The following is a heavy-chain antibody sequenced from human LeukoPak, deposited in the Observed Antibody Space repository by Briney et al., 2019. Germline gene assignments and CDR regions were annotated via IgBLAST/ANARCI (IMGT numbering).Heavy chain of an antibody. J-gene: IGHJ4*02. Sequence: TGGSLRLSCAASGFTFSGYGMHWVRQAPGKGLEWVAVISYDGSNKYYADSVKGRFIISRDNSKNTLYLQMNSLRAEDTAVYYCAKDPYYYGSGSYGPDYWAREPWSPSPQ. V-gene: IGHV3-30*18. CDR1: GFTFSGYG. D-gene: IGHD3-10*01. CDR3: AKDPYYYGSGSYGPDY. CDR2: ISYDGSNK.